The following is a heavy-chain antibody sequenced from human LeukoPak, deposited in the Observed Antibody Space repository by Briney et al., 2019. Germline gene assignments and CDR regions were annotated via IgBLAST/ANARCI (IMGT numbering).Heavy chain of an antibody. V-gene: IGHV3-30-3*01. CDR3: ASDLDYGDIDDSFDV. CDR2: ILYDGSNK. J-gene: IGHJ3*01. Sequence: PGGSLRLSCAASGFTFSSYAMHWVRQAPGKGLEWVAVILYDGSNKYYADSVKGRFTISRDNSKNTLYLQMNSLRAEDTAAYHCASDLDYGDIDDSFDVWGQGTMVTVSS. D-gene: IGHD4-17*01. CDR1: GFTFSSYA.